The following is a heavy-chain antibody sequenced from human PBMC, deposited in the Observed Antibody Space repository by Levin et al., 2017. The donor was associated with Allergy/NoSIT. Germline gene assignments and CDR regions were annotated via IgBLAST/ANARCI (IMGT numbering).Heavy chain of an antibody. V-gene: IGHV3-48*02. J-gene: IGHJ2*01. CDR3: AAGGYYSPYWYFDL. D-gene: IGHD3-22*01. CDR2: ISSSSSTI. Sequence: GGSLRLSCAASGFTFSSYSMNWVRQAPGKGLEWVSYISSSSSTIYYADSVKGRFTISRDNAKNSLYLQMNSLRDEDTAVYYCAAGGYYSPYWYFDLWGRGTLVTVSS. CDR1: GFTFSSYS.